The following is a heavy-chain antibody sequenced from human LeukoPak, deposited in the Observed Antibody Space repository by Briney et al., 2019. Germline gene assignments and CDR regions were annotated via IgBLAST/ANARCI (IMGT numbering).Heavy chain of an antibody. V-gene: IGHV4-31*03. Sequence: PSQTLSLTCTVSGGSISSDGYYWSWIRQHPGKGLKWIGYIYYSGSTHYNPSLKSRVTISVDTSKNQFSLKLSSVTAADTAVYYCARDLRSNWFDPWGQGTLVTVSS. CDR3: ARDLRSNWFDP. J-gene: IGHJ5*02. CDR1: GGSISSDGYY. CDR2: IYYSGST.